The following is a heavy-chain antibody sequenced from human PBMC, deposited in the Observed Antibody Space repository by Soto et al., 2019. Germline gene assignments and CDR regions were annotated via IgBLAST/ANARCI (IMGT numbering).Heavy chain of an antibody. Sequence: EVQLVESGGGLVAPGGSLRLSCAASGYTLSTQWMLWARQAPGKGLVWVSRIDDGSGTSYADSVKGRFTVSRDNAKNTLYLQMNSLRAEDTAVYYCTSVFYNWGQGTLVTVSS. CDR3: TSVFYN. CDR1: GYTLSTQW. CDR2: IDDGSGT. J-gene: IGHJ4*02. V-gene: IGHV3-74*01.